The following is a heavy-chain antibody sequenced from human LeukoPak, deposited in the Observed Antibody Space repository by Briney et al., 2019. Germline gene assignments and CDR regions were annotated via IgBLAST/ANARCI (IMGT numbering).Heavy chain of an antibody. J-gene: IGHJ5*02. V-gene: IGHV4-4*09. CDR3: ARGATDCGGDCYSES. CDR2: IYTSGST. CDR1: GGSISSYY. Sequence: SETLSLTCTVSGGSISSYYWSWIRQPPGKGLEWIGYIYTSGSTNYNPSLKSRVTISVDTSKNQFSLKLSSVTAADTAVYYCARGATDCGGDCYSESWGQGTLVTVSS. D-gene: IGHD2-21*02.